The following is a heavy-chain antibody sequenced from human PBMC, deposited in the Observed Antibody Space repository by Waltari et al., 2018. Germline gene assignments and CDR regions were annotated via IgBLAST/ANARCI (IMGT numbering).Heavy chain of an antibody. Sequence: QVQLVQSGAEVKKPGASVKVSCKVSGYPLTELSMHCVRQPPGKGLEWMGGFDPEDGETIYAQKFQGRVTMTEDTSTDTAYMELSSLRSEDTAVYYCATFLTIFGVVITAFDYWGQGTLVTVSS. V-gene: IGHV1-24*01. CDR2: FDPEDGET. CDR1: GYPLTELS. CDR3: ATFLTIFGVVITAFDY. D-gene: IGHD3-3*01. J-gene: IGHJ4*02.